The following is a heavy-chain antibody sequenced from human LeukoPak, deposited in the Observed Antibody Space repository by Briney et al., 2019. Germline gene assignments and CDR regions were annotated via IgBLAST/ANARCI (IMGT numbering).Heavy chain of an antibody. CDR2: IKHDGSEK. J-gene: IGHJ4*02. D-gene: IGHD3-16*01. CDR1: GFPFDRYW. Sequence: GGSLRLSCAASGFPFDRYWMSWVRQAPGKGLEWVANIKHDGSEKNFVDSVKGRFTISRDNAESSLFLQMNSLRADDTAVYFCARQPIYEAYFDFWGQGTLVTVSS. V-gene: IGHV3-7*01. CDR3: ARQPIYEAYFDF.